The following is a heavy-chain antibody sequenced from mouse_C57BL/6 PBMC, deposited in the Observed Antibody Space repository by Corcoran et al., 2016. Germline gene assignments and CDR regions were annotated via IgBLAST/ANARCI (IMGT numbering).Heavy chain of an antibody. Sequence: QVTLKESGPGILQPSQTLSLTCSFSGFSLSTFGMGVGWIRQPSGKGLEWLAHIWWDDDKYYNPALKSRLTISKDTSKNQVFLKIANVDTADTATYYCARMGATVVAGGYAMDYWGQGTSVTVSS. V-gene: IGHV8-8*01. D-gene: IGHD1-1*01. CDR2: IWWDDDK. CDR3: ARMGATVVAGGYAMDY. J-gene: IGHJ4*01. CDR1: GFSLSTFGMG.